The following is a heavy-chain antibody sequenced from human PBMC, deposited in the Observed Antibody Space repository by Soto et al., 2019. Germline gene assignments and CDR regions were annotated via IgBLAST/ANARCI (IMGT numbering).Heavy chain of an antibody. CDR3: ARVGSSITTRPLDY. CDR1: GGSISSGDYY. V-gene: IGHV4-30-4*01. CDR2: IYYSGIT. J-gene: IGHJ4*02. D-gene: IGHD6-6*01. Sequence: SETLSLTCTVSGGSISSGDYYWSWIRQPPGKGLEWIGYIYYSGITYYNPSLKSRVTISVDTSKNQFSLKLSSVTAGDTAVYYCARVGSSITTRPLDYWGQGTLVTVSS.